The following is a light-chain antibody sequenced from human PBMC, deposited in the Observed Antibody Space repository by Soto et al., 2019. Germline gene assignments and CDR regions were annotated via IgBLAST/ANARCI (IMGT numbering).Light chain of an antibody. CDR1: QSVSYW. V-gene: IGKV1-5*01. J-gene: IGKJ1*01. CDR3: QQYKSYPWT. CDR2: DAS. Sequence: EIQMTQCPSTLSASVGDRVTITCRTSQSVSYWLAWYQQKPGKAPKLLVHDASTLLSGVPSRFSGSVSGTEFILTIGSLQPDDFATYDCQQYKSYPWTFGQGTKV.